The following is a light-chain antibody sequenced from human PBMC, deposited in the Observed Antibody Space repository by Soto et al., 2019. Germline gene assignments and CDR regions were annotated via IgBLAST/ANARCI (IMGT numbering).Light chain of an antibody. Sequence: DIQMTQSPSSMSASVGDRVTITCRASQGISNYLAWYQQKPGKVPKLLLYAASTLQSGVPSRFSGSGSGTDFTRTISSLQPEDVATYYCQKYNSAPRTFGQGTQVEIK. CDR1: QGISNY. CDR2: AAS. V-gene: IGKV1-27*01. J-gene: IGKJ1*01. CDR3: QKYNSAPRT.